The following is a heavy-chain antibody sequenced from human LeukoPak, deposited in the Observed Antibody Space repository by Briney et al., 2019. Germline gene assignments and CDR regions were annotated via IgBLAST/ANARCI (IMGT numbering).Heavy chain of an antibody. D-gene: IGHD6-6*01. Sequence: SQTLSLTCAISGDSVSSNSAARNWIRQSPSRGLELLGRTYYRSKWYNDYAVSVKSRITVNPDTSKNQFSLQLNSVTPEDTAVYYCARGVVGSSSGRFDYWGQGTLVTVSS. CDR3: ARGVVGSSSGRFDY. CDR2: TYYRSKWYN. J-gene: IGHJ4*02. CDR1: GDSVSSNSAA. V-gene: IGHV6-1*01.